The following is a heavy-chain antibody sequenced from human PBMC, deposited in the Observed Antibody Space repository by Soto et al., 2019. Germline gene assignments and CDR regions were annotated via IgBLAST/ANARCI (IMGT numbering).Heavy chain of an antibody. CDR2: VYYSGST. J-gene: IGHJ5*02. Sequence: NRSVSYTVSAGTTNPGDYYGCRLRQPPGKGLEWIGHVYYSGSTDYNPLLKSRITLSLAKSKNQFSLHMNSVTAADTAVYYFARDVTATSKHFAPWPQGTLVTVS. CDR1: AGTTNPGDYY. D-gene: IGHD1-1*01. CDR3: ARDVTATSKHFAP. V-gene: IGHV4-61*08.